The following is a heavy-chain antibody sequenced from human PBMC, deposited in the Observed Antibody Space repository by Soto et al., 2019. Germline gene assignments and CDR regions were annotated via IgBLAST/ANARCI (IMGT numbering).Heavy chain of an antibody. CDR3: AKGYCSSTSCYRSYYYYYMDV. CDR2: ISGSGGST. V-gene: IGHV3-23*01. D-gene: IGHD2-2*01. Sequence: EVQLLESGGGLVQPGGSLRLSCAASGFTFSSYAMSWVRQAPGKGLEWGSAISGSGGSTYYADSVKGRFTISRDNSKNTLYLQMNSLRAEDTAVYYCAKGYCSSTSCYRSYYYYYMDVWGKGTTVTVSS. J-gene: IGHJ6*03. CDR1: GFTFSSYA.